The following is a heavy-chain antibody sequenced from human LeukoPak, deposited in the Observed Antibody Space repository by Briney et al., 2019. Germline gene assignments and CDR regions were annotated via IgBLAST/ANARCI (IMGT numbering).Heavy chain of an antibody. CDR1: GFTFSRYS. D-gene: IGHD3-16*01. CDR2: VNSDGSGT. J-gene: IGHJ4*02. Sequence: GGSLRLSCAASGFTFSRYSMHWVRQAPGKGLVWVSHVNSDGSGTDYADSVKGRFAISRDNAKNTLYLQMNSLRVEDTAVYYCVCLGLGGLSLDWGQGTLVTVSS. V-gene: IGHV3-74*01. CDR3: VCLGLGGLSLD.